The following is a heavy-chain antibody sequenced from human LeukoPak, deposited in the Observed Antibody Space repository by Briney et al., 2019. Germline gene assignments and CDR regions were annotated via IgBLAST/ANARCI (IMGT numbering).Heavy chain of an antibody. CDR2: INHSGST. Sequence: SETLSLTCAVYGGSFSGYYWSWIRQPPGKGLEWIGEINHSGSTNYNPSLKSRVTISVDTSKNQFSLKLSSVTAADTAVYYCARGRYSYGFMYFDYWSQGTLVTVSS. CDR1: GGSFSGYY. CDR3: ARGRYSYGFMYFDY. V-gene: IGHV4-34*01. J-gene: IGHJ4*02. D-gene: IGHD5-18*01.